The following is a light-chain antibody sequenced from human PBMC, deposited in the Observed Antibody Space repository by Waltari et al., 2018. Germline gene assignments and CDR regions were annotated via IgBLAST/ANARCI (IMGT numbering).Light chain of an antibody. CDR3: QQYNQWPLT. J-gene: IGKJ4*01. Sequence: EIVMTQSPATLSVSRGRSATLSCRASLSIDDSLAWYQQKPGQPPRLLIHGASTRDTGIPVRFSGSGSGTAFTLTITGLQSEDFAVYFCQQYNQWPLTFGRGTKVEIK. CDR1: LSIDDS. CDR2: GAS. V-gene: IGKV3-15*01.